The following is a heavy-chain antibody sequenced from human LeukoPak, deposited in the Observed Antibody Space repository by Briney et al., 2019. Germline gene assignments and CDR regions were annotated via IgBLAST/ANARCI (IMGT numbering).Heavy chain of an antibody. CDR2: ISTRESNT. CDR1: GFTFSSYA. CDR3: TWGVGSAS. V-gene: IGHV3-23*01. Sequence: PGGSLRLSCAASGFTFSSYAMSWVRQAPGKGLGWVSTISTRESNTYYADSVKGRFTISRDNSKNTVYLQMNSLRAEDTAMYYCTWGVGSASWGQGTLVTVSS. D-gene: IGHD6-25*01. J-gene: IGHJ4*02.